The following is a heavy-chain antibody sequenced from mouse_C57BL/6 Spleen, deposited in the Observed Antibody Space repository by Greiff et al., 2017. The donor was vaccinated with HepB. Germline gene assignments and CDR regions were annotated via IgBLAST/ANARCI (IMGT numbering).Heavy chain of an antibody. V-gene: IGHV1-5*01. CDR3: TRRVYGSSYYFDY. CDR1: GYTFTSYW. J-gene: IGHJ2*01. CDR2: IYPGNSDT. Sequence: EVQLQQSGTVLARPGASVKMSCKTSGYTFTSYWMHWVKQRPGQGLEWIGAIYPGNSDTSYNQKFKGKAKLTAVTSASTAYMELSSLTNEDSAVYYCTRRVYGSSYYFDYWGQGTTLTVSS. D-gene: IGHD1-1*01.